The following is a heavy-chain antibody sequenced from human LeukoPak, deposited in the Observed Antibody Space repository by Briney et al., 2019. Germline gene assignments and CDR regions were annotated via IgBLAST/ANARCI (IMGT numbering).Heavy chain of an antibody. J-gene: IGHJ4*02. V-gene: IGHV4-59*01. CDR3: ARVSDYDFWSGYYLDY. CDR2: IYYSGST. CDR1: GGSISSYY. D-gene: IGHD3-3*01. Sequence: SETLSLTCTVSGGSISSYYWSWIRQPPGKGLEWIGYIYYSGSTNYNPSLKSRVTISVDTSKSQFSLKLSSVTAADTAVYYCARVSDYDFWSGYYLDYWGQGTLVTVSS.